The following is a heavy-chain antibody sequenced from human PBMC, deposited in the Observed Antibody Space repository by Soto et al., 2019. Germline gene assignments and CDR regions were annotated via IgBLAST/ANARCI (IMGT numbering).Heavy chain of an antibody. Sequence: SETLSLTCTVSGGSISSSSYYWGWIRQPPGKGLEWIGSVYYSGSTYYNPSLKSRVTISVDTSKNQFSLKLSSVTAADTAVYYCARQAAGSIYYYYYYGMDVWGQGTTVTVSS. CDR2: VYYSGST. CDR1: GGSISSSSYY. CDR3: ARQAAGSIYYYYYYGMDV. V-gene: IGHV4-39*01. J-gene: IGHJ6*02. D-gene: IGHD6-13*01.